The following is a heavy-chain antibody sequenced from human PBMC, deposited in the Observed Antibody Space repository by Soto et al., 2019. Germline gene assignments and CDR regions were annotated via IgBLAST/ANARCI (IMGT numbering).Heavy chain of an antibody. CDR1: GFTFSSYA. V-gene: IGHV3-23*01. CDR2: ISGSGGST. J-gene: IGHJ6*02. D-gene: IGHD3-10*01. Sequence: EVQLLESGGGLVQPGGSLRLSCAASGFTFSSYAMSWVRQAPGKGLEWVSAISGSGGSTYYADSVKGRFTISRDNSQNTLYLQMNSLRAEDTAVYYCANIRPPSSGSGSPKPYYYYGMDVWGQGTTVTVSS. CDR3: ANIRPPSSGSGSPKPYYYYGMDV.